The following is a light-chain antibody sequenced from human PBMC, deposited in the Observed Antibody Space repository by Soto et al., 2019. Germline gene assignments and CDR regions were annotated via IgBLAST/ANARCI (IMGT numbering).Light chain of an antibody. Sequence: QSALTQPAFVSGSPGQSITISRTGTSSDVGGYNYVSWFQHHPGKAPKLMIYEVVNRPSGVSNRFSGSKSGNTASLTISGLQAEDEADYYCTSYTSSSPLVFGTGTKVTVL. CDR2: EVV. V-gene: IGLV2-14*01. CDR3: TSYTSSSPLV. CDR1: SSDVGGYNY. J-gene: IGLJ1*01.